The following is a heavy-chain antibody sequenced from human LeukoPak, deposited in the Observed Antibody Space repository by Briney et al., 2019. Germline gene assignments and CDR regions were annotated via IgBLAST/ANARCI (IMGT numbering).Heavy chain of an antibody. V-gene: IGHV3-7*01. CDR1: GFTFSSYW. D-gene: IGHD5-12*01. J-gene: IGHJ6*03. CDR2: IKQDGSEK. CDR3: ARGVGYDSYYYYYMDV. Sequence: HPGGSLRLSCAASGFTFSSYWMSWVRQAPGKGLEWVANIKQDGSEKYYVDSVKGRFTISRDNAKNSLYLQMNSLRAEDTAVYYCARGVGYDSYYYYYMDVWGKGTTVTVSS.